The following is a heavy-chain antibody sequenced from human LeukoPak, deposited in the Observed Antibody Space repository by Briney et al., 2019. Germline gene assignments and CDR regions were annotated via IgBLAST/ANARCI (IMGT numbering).Heavy chain of an antibody. CDR3: AKDGEMATITIPFDY. V-gene: IGHV3-23*01. CDR2: ISGSGGST. D-gene: IGHD5-24*01. CDR1: GFTFSSYA. J-gene: IGHJ4*02. Sequence: GGSLRLSCAASGFTFSSYAMSWVRQAPGKGLEWVSAISGSGGSTYYADSVKGRFTISRDNSKNTLYLQMNSLRAEDTAVYYCAKDGEMATITIPFDYWGQGTLVTVSS.